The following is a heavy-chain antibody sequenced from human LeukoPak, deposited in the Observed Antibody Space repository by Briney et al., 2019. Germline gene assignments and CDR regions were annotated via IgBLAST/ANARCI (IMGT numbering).Heavy chain of an antibody. CDR3: ARANLKTYYYDSSGYYFYFDY. J-gene: IGHJ4*02. D-gene: IGHD3-22*01. CDR2: IIPIFGTA. CDR1: GGTFSSYA. Sequence: ASVKVSCKASGGTFSSYAISWVRQAPGQGLEWMGGIIPIFGTANYAQKFQGRVTITADESTSTAYMELSRLRSDDTAVYYCARANLKTYYYDSSGYYFYFDYWGQGTLVTVSS. V-gene: IGHV1-69*13.